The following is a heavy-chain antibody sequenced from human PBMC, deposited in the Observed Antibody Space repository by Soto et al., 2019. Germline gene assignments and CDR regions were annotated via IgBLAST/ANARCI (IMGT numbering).Heavy chain of an antibody. CDR1: GYTCSSFG. D-gene: IGHD2-15*01. Sequence: ASVKVSCKASGYTCSSFGINWVRQAPGQGLEWVGWVSVYNDDTKYAQNFQGRVSLTTDTSTSTTYMEVGRLRSDDTAVYYCARTCRSGGSCYHEYWGEGTLVTVSS. V-gene: IGHV1-18*01. J-gene: IGHJ4*02. CDR3: ARTCRSGGSCYHEY. CDR2: VSVYNDDT.